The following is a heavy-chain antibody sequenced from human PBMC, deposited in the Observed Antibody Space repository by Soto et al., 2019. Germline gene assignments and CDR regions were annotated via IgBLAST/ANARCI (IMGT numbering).Heavy chain of an antibody. V-gene: IGHV4-61*01. CDR3: ARGLHYGGNPNYFDY. D-gene: IGHD4-17*01. CDR1: GGSVSSGSYY. Sequence: ASVTLSLSASVSGGSVSSGSYYWSLIQQPPGKSLEWIGYSYYSGSTNYNPSLKSRVTISVDTSKNQFSLKLSSVTAADTAVYYCARGLHYGGNPNYFDYWGQGTLVTVPQ. J-gene: IGHJ4*02. CDR2: SYYSGST.